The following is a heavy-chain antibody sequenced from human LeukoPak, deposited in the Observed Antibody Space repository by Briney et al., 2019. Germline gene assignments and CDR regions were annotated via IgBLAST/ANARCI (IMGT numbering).Heavy chain of an antibody. V-gene: IGHV3-23*01. CDR1: GFTFSRYA. Sequence: PGGSLRLSCAASGFTFSRYAMSWVRQAPGKGLEWVSAISCSGGSTYYADSVKGRFTISRDNSKNTLYLQMNSLRAEDTAVYYCAKDHFSGYVNYWGQGTLVTVSS. CDR2: ISCSGGST. CDR3: AKDHFSGYVNY. D-gene: IGHD6-19*01. J-gene: IGHJ4*02.